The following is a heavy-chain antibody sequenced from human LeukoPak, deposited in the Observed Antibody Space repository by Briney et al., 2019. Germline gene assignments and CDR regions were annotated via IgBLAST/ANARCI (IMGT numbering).Heavy chain of an antibody. J-gene: IGHJ4*02. D-gene: IGHD3-10*01. CDR1: GYIFTHNW. CDR2: IYPGDSDT. CDR3: ARQTRDGSGSRGYSFDF. Sequence: GESLKISCKGSGYIFTHNWIGWVRQMPGKGLEWMGIIYPGDSDTRYSPSFEGQVTISVDKSISTAYLQWSSLKASDTAMYYCARQTRDGSGSRGYSFDFWGQGTLVTVSS. V-gene: IGHV5-51*01.